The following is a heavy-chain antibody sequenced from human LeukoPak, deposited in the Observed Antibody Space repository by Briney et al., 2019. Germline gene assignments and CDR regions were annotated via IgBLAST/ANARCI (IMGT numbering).Heavy chain of an antibody. CDR1: GGSFSGYY. J-gene: IGHJ6*03. D-gene: IGHD3-22*01. Sequence: SETLSLTCAVYGGSFSGYYWSWIRQPPGKGLEWIGEINHSGSTNYNPSLKSRVTISVDTSKNQFSLKLSSVTAADTAVYYCARQIHYYDSSGYFHYYYYYMDVWGKGTTVTVSS. CDR2: INHSGST. CDR3: ARQIHYYDSSGYFHYYYYYMDV. V-gene: IGHV4-34*01.